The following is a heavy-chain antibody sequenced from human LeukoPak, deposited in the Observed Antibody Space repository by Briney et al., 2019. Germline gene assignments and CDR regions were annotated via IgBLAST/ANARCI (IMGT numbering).Heavy chain of an antibody. D-gene: IGHD3-3*01. V-gene: IGHV4-4*07. CDR3: ASNTIFLVVTVFDY. J-gene: IGHJ4*02. CDR1: GGSINSYY. CDR2: IYTSGST. Sequence: SETLSLTCTVSGGSINSYYWSWLRQPAGKGLERIGRIYTSGSTNYNPSLKSRVTMSVDTSKNQFSLKLSSVTAADTAVYYCASNTIFLVVTVFDYWGQGTLVTVSS.